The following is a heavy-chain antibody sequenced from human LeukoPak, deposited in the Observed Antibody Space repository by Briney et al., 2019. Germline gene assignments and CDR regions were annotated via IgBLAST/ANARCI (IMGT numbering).Heavy chain of an antibody. CDR2: IYYSGST. Sequence: PSETLSLTCTVSGGSILGYYWSWVRQPPGKGLEWIAYIYYSGSTNYNPSLKSRVTISLDTSKNQFSLKLSSVTAADTVVYYCAVGATHYYMDVWGKGTTVTVSS. CDR3: AVGATHYYMDV. V-gene: IGHV4-59*08. J-gene: IGHJ6*03. CDR1: GGSILGYY. D-gene: IGHD3-16*01.